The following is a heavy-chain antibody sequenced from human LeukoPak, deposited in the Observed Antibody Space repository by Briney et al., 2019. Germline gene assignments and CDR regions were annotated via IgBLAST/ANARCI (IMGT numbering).Heavy chain of an antibody. J-gene: IGHJ4*02. V-gene: IGHV3-53*04. Sequence: GGSLRLSCAASGFTVSSNYMSWVRQAPGKGLEWVSVIYSGGSTYYADSVKGRFTISRHISKNTLYLQMNSLRAEDTAVYYCVTSVDSAMVGFWGQGTLVTVSS. CDR1: GFTVSSNY. CDR2: IYSGGST. CDR3: VTSVDSAMVGF. D-gene: IGHD5-18*01.